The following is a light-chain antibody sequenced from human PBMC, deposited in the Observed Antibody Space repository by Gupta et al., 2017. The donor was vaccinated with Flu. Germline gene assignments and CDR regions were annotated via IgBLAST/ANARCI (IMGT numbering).Light chain of an antibody. CDR2: DVT. J-gene: IGLJ1*01. CDR1: SSDVRNYNL. CDR3: SSYAGSSTHV. V-gene: IGLV2-23*02. Sequence: QYALTQPASVPGSPGQALTIFCIGTSSDVRNYNLVSCYQQPPGKAPKLVIYDVTQRPSGISNHFSGSKSGYTASLTISGLQVEDEADYYCSSYAGSSTHVFGSETKVTVL.